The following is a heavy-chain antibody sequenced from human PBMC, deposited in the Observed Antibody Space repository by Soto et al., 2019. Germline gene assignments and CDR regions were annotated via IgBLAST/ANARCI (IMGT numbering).Heavy chain of an antibody. CDR3: AGGDYYHSSGYYFYYYTMDV. D-gene: IGHD3-22*01. J-gene: IGHJ6*02. V-gene: IGHV4-39*01. CDR1: GGSISSSSYY. CDR2: VYYGGST. Sequence: PETLSLTCTVSGGSISSSSYYWGWIRQPPGKGLEWIGNVYYGGSTYYNPSLKSRVTISVETSKSQFSLKLSSVTAADTAVYYCAGGDYYHSSGYYFYYYTMDVWGQGTTVT.